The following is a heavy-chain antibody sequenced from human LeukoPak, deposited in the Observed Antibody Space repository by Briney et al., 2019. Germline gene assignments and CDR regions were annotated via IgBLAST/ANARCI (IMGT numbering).Heavy chain of an antibody. J-gene: IGHJ4*02. D-gene: IGHD6-19*01. CDR1: GFTFSDYF. Sequence: GGSLRLSCAASGFTFSDYFMSWVRQAPGKGLEWISYISSSSEIIYYANSVKGRFTISRDNAKKSVYPQMNFLRGEDTAVYYCASDSSGWYWRGYYFDYWGQGTLVTVSS. CDR2: ISSSSEII. CDR3: ASDSSGWYWRGYYFDY. V-gene: IGHV3-11*01.